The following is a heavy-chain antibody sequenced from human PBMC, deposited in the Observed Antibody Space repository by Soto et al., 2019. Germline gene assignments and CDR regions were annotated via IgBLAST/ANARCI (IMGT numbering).Heavy chain of an antibody. V-gene: IGHV1-69*13. Sequence: SVKVSCKASGGTFSSYAISWVRQAPGQGLEWMGGIIPIFGTANYAQKFQGRVTITADESTSTAYMELSSLRSEDTAVYYCARESPDRITIFGVVTPPYFDYWGQGTLVTVSS. CDR3: ARESPDRITIFGVVTPPYFDY. D-gene: IGHD3-3*01. J-gene: IGHJ4*02. CDR1: GGTFSSYA. CDR2: IIPIFGTA.